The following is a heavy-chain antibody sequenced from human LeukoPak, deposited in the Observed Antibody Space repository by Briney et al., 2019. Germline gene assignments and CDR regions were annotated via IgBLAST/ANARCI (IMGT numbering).Heavy chain of an antibody. V-gene: IGHV4-38-2*02. CDR3: ARAVGSGSFQTYYYYMDV. D-gene: IGHD3-10*01. Sequence: SETLSLTCTVSGYSISSGYYSGWIRQPPGKGLEWIGSIYHSGSTYYNPSLKSRVTISVDTSKNQFSLKLSSVTAADTAVYYCARAVGSGSFQTYYYYMDVWGKGTTVTISS. CDR1: GYSISSGYY. CDR2: IYHSGST. J-gene: IGHJ6*03.